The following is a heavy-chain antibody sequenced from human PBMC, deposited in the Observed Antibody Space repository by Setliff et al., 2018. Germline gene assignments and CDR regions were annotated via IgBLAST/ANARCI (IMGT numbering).Heavy chain of an antibody. D-gene: IGHD3-3*01. CDR2: INHRGST. Sequence: PSETLSLTCAAYGGTFSDYHWTWIRQSPEKGLEWIGEINHRGSTNYNPSLKSRVTISIDTSKDQFSLNLSSVTAADTAVYYCARMSGFLYMDVWGKGTTVTVSS. V-gene: IGHV4-34*01. CDR3: ARMSGFLYMDV. J-gene: IGHJ6*03. CDR1: GGTFSDYH.